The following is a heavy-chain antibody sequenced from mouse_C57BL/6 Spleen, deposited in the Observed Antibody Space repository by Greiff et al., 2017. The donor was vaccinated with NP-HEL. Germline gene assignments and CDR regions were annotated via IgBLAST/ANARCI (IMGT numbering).Heavy chain of an antibody. CDR1: GFTFSSYG. CDR2: ISSGGSYT. CDR3: ARHYGSSLENYFDY. D-gene: IGHD1-1*01. Sequence: EVKLVESGGDLVKPGGSLKLSCAASGFTFSSYGMSWVRQTPDKRLEWVATISSGGSYTYYPDSVKGRFTISRDNAKNTLYLQMSSLKSEDTAMYYCARHYGSSLENYFDYWGQGTTLTVSS. V-gene: IGHV5-6*01. J-gene: IGHJ2*01.